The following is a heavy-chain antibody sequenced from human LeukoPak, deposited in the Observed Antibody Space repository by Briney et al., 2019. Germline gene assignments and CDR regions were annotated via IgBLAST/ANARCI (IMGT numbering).Heavy chain of an antibody. D-gene: IGHD3-9*01. Sequence: SETLSLTCTVSGGSIRSSYYYWGWIRQPPGKGLEWIGSIYDSGSTYYNPSLKSRVTISVDKSKNQFSLKLSSVTAADTAVYYCARVSRYFESRSMDVWGQGTTVTVSS. CDR3: ARVSRYFESRSMDV. V-gene: IGHV4-39*07. J-gene: IGHJ6*02. CDR2: IYDSGST. CDR1: GGSIRSSYYY.